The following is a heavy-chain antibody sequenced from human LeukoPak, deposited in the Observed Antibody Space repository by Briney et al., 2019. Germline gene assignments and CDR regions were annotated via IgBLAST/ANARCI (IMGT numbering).Heavy chain of an antibody. V-gene: IGHV3-21*01. CDR2: ISSSSSYI. CDR1: GFTFSSYS. J-gene: IGHJ6*03. Sequence: GGSLRLSCAASGFTFSSYSMNWVRQAPGKGLEWVSSISSSSSYIYYADSVKGRFTISRDNAKNSLYRQMNSLRAEDTAVYYCASLWFGELSVAHYYYYYMDVWGKGTTVTISS. CDR3: ASLWFGELSVAHYYYYYMDV. D-gene: IGHD3-10*01.